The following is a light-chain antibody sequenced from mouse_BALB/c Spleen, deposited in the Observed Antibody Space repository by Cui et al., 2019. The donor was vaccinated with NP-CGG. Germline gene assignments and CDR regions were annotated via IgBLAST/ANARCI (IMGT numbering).Light chain of an antibody. CDR2: GTN. CDR3: ALWYSNHWV. V-gene: IGLV1*01. Sequence: QAVVTQASALTTSPGETVTFTCRSSTGDVTTSNYANWVQEKPDHLFTGLIGGTNNRAPGVPARFSGSLIGDKAALTITGAQTEDEAIYFCALWYSNHWVFGGGTKLTVL. CDR1: TGDVTTSNY. J-gene: IGLJ1*01.